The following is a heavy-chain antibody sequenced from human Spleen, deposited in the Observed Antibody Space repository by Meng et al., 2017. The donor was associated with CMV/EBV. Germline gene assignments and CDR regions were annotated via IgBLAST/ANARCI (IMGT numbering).Heavy chain of an antibody. CDR2: IYSGGST. V-gene: IGHV3-53*01. CDR1: GFTVSSNY. CDR3: ARGLRYFDWSVYYYYGMDV. D-gene: IGHD3-9*01. Sequence: GESLKISCAASGFTVSSNYMSWVRQAPGKGLEWVSVIYSGGSTYYADSVKGRFTISRDNSKNTLYLQMNSLRAEDTAVYYCARGLRYFDWSVYYYYGMDVWGHGTTVTVSS. J-gene: IGHJ6*02.